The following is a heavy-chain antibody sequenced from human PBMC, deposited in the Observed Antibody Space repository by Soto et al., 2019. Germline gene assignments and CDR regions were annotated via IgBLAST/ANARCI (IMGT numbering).Heavy chain of an antibody. CDR2: INSDGSST. CDR1: GFTFSSYW. CDR3: ARASPYPDCSGGSCYSWYYFDY. J-gene: IGHJ4*02. V-gene: IGHV3-74*01. D-gene: IGHD2-15*01. Sequence: PGGSLRLSCAASGFTFSSYWMHWVRQAPGKGLVWVSRINSDGSSTSYADSVKGRFTISRDNAKNTLYLQMNSLRAEDTAVYYCARASPYPDCSGGSCYSWYYFDYWGQGILVTVSS.